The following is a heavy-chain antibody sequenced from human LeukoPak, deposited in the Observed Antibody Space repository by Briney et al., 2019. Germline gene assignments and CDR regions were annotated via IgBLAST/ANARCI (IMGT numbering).Heavy chain of an antibody. Sequence: GASVKVSCKASGGTFSRYAISWVRQAPGQGLEWMGGIIPIFGTANYAQKFQDRVTMTRDTSTSTVYMEMSSLTSEDTAVYYCARDMKGTWGGPDYWGQGTLVTVSS. CDR2: IIPIFGTA. D-gene: IGHD3-16*01. CDR1: GGTFSRYA. J-gene: IGHJ4*02. CDR3: ARDMKGTWGGPDY. V-gene: IGHV1-69*05.